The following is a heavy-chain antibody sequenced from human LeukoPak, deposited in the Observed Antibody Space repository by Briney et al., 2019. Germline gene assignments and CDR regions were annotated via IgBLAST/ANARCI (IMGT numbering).Heavy chain of an antibody. D-gene: IGHD6-19*01. CDR3: ARDRAVSYFDY. V-gene: IGHV3-33*01. J-gene: IGHJ4*02. Sequence: SLRLSCAASGFTFSSYGMHWVRQAPGKGLEWVAVIWFDGSNKYYADSVMGRFTISRDNSKNTLYLQMNSLRVEDTAVYYCARDRAVSYFDYWGQGTLVTVSS. CDR1: GFTFSSYG. CDR2: IWFDGSNK.